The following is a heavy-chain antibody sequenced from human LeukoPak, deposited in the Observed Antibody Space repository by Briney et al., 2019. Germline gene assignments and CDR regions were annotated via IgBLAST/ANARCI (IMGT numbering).Heavy chain of an antibody. Sequence: PGGSLRLSCAASGFTFNSYEMNWVRQAPGKGLEWVSYISSSGNTISYADSVKGRFTISRDNAKNSLYLQMNSLRADDTALYYCARDPCTVYSIWGQGTLVTVSS. CDR1: GFTFNSYE. J-gene: IGHJ4*02. D-gene: IGHD2-8*01. CDR2: ISSSGNTI. CDR3: ARDPCTVYSI. V-gene: IGHV3-48*03.